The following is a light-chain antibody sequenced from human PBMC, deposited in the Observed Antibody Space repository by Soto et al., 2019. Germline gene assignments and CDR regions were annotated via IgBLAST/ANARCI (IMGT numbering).Light chain of an antibody. CDR3: SSYAGSNNSYV. CDR1: SSDVGGYNY. V-gene: IGLV2-8*01. CDR2: EVS. Sequence: QSVLTQPPSASGSPGQSVTISCTGTSSDVGGYNYVSWYQQHPGKAPKLMIYEVSKRPSGVPDRFSGSKSGNTASLTVSGLQAEDEADYYCSSYAGSNNSYVVGTGTKVTVL. J-gene: IGLJ1*01.